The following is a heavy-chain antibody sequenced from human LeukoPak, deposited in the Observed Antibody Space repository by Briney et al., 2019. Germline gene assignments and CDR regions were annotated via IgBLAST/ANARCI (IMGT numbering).Heavy chain of an antibody. J-gene: IGHJ4*02. Sequence: ASVKVSCKASGYTFTSYGISWGRQAPGQGLEWMGWISAYNGNTNYAQKLQGRVTMTTDTSTSTAYMELRSLRSDDTAVYYCARVGSSYSSFAGFDYWGQGTLVTVSS. CDR2: ISAYNGNT. V-gene: IGHV1-18*01. CDR1: GYTFTSYG. CDR3: ARVGSSYSSFAGFDY. D-gene: IGHD6-19*01.